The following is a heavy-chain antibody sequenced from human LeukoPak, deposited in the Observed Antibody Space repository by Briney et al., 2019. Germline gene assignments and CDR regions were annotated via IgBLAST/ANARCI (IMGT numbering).Heavy chain of an antibody. J-gene: IGHJ4*02. Sequence: PGGSLRLSCVASGFTFSSYWMHWVRQAPGKGLVWVSRINSDGSSTSYADSVKGRFTISRDNAKNTLYLQMNSLRAEDTAVYYCVGYLSVAYSYGYWYWGQGTLVTVSS. V-gene: IGHV3-74*01. CDR3: VGYLSVAYSYGYWY. CDR2: INSDGSST. CDR1: GFTFSSYW. D-gene: IGHD5-18*01.